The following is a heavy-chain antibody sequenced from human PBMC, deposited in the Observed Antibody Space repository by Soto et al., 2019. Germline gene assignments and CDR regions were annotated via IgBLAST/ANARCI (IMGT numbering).Heavy chain of an antibody. CDR3: AKDHYYDSSGYYYYYYGMDV. Sequence: EVQLLESGGGLVQPGGSLRLSCAASGFTFSTYAMNWVRQAPGKGLEWVSGISGSGSSRYYADSVKGRFTISRDNSKNTLYLQMSSLRDEDTAVYYCAKDHYYDSSGYYYYYYGMDVWGQGTTVTVSS. J-gene: IGHJ6*02. D-gene: IGHD3-22*01. CDR1: GFTFSTYA. CDR2: ISGSGSSR. V-gene: IGHV3-23*01.